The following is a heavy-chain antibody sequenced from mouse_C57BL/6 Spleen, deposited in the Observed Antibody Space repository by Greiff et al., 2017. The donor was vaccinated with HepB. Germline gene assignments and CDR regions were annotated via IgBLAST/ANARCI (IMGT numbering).Heavy chain of an antibody. D-gene: IGHD1-1*01. Sequence: EVHLVESGGGLVKPGGSLKLSCAASGFTFSSYAMSWVRQTPEKRLEWVATISDGGSYTYYPDNVKGRFTISRDNAKNNLYLQMSHLKSEDTAMYYCAREITTVVGYFDVWGTGTTVTVSS. CDR1: GFTFSSYA. CDR2: ISDGGSYT. J-gene: IGHJ1*03. CDR3: AREITTVVGYFDV. V-gene: IGHV5-4*01.